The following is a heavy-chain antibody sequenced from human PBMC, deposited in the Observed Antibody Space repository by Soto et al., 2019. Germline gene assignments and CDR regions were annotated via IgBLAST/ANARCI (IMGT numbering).Heavy chain of an antibody. D-gene: IGHD1-26*01. CDR3: TTDSRTTLPEIRFDY. V-gene: IGHV3-15*07. Sequence: EVQLVESGGGLVKPGGSLRLSCAASGFPFNNAWINWVRQVPGKGLDWVGRVKSKADGGSGDYAAPVKGRFVVSRDDSKDIVYLQMNSLKIEDTGVYYCTTDSRTTLPEIRFDYWGHGTQVTVSS. J-gene: IGHJ4*01. CDR2: VKSKADGGSG. CDR1: GFPFNNAW.